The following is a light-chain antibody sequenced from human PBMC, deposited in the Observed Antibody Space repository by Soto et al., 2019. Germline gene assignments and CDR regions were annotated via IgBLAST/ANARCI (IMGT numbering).Light chain of an antibody. Sequence: IQLTQSPSSLSASVGDRVTITCRAGQDISSALAWYQQKPGKAPKLLLYDASSLDAGVPSRFSGSGSGTHFTLSTTSLRPEDFATYYCQQFNDFPLTFGGGTKVQIK. CDR2: DAS. CDR1: QDISSA. J-gene: IGKJ4*01. CDR3: QQFNDFPLT. V-gene: IGKV1D-13*01.